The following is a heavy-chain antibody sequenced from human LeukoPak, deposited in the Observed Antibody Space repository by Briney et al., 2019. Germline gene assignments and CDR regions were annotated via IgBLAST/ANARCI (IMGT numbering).Heavy chain of an antibody. CDR3: TSRIAVAGRSRDY. D-gene: IGHD6-19*01. V-gene: IGHV3-73*01. CDR1: GSTFSGSA. J-gene: IGHJ4*02. Sequence: GGSLRLSCAASGSTFSGSAMHWVRQASGKGLEWVGRIRSKANSYATAYAASVKGRFTISRDDSKNTAYLQMNSLKTEDTAVYYCTSRIAVAGRSRDYWGQGTLVTVSS. CDR2: IRSKANSYAT.